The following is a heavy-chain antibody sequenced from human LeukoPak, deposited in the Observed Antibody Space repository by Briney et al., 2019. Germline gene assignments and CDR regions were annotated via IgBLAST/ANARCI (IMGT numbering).Heavy chain of an antibody. CDR1: GFTFSDYW. CDR3: ARDKIVGPTTLDY. Sequence: GGSLRLSCAASGFTFSDYWMSWVRQTPEKGLEWVANIKQDGYEKYYVDSVKGRFTISRDNARNSLYLQVNSLRAEDTAVYYCARDKIVGPTTLDYWGQGTLVTVSS. V-gene: IGHV3-7*01. J-gene: IGHJ4*02. CDR2: IKQDGYEK. D-gene: IGHD1-26*01.